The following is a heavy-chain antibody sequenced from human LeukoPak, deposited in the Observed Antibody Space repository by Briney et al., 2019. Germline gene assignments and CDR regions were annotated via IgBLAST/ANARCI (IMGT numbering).Heavy chain of an antibody. Sequence: SETLSLTCTVSGGSISSYYWSWLRQPPGKGLEWIGYIYYSGSTNYNPSLKSRVTISVDTSKNQFSLKLSSVTAADTAVHYCARGPSRDGYKSGYYYYGMDVWGQGTTVTVSS. CDR1: GGSISSYY. J-gene: IGHJ6*02. CDR2: IYYSGST. D-gene: IGHD5-24*01. CDR3: ARGPSRDGYKSGYYYYGMDV. V-gene: IGHV4-59*01.